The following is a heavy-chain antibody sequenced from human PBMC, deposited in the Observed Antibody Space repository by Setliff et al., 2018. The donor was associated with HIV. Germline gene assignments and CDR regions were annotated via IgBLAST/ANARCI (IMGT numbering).Heavy chain of an antibody. D-gene: IGHD3-22*01. Sequence: SETLSLTCAVYGGSFSDNYWTWIRQSPGKGLEWIGEINHRGSTNYNPSLKSRVTVSVDTSKNQFSLKLGSVTAEDTAVYFCARDPSSGIYYDSSGQYFQNWGQGTLVTVSS. J-gene: IGHJ1*01. CDR2: INHRGST. CDR3: ARDPSSGIYYDSSGQYFQN. CDR1: GGSFSDNY. V-gene: IGHV4-34*01.